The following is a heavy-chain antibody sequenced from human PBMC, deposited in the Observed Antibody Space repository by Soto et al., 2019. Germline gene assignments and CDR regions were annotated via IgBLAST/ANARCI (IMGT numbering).Heavy chain of an antibody. V-gene: IGHV4-31*11. D-gene: IGHD5-18*01. Sequence: SETLSLTCAVSGGSTSSGGFYWSWIRQHPGKGLEWIGYIYYSGISYYNPSLKSRVSISLDTSRNQFSMTLNSVTAADTAVYYCARNGYTYGMDVWGQGATVTVSS. CDR3: ARNGYTYGMDV. CDR1: GGSTSSGGFY. J-gene: IGHJ6*02. CDR2: IYYSGIS.